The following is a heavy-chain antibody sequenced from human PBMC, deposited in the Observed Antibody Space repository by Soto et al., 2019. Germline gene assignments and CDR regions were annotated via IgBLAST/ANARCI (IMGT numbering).Heavy chain of an antibody. V-gene: IGHV4-4*07. J-gene: IGHJ6*02. CDR2: IYTSGTT. D-gene: IGHD1-26*01. CDR3: AREGASGFGMDV. Sequence: QVQLQESGPGLVKPSETLSLTCNVSGGSIRSYYWSWIRQPAGKALEWIGRIYTSGTTNYNPSLKSRATILVDTSKNPFSLKLSSVTAADTAVYYCAREGASGFGMDVWGQGTTVTVSS. CDR1: GGSIRSYY.